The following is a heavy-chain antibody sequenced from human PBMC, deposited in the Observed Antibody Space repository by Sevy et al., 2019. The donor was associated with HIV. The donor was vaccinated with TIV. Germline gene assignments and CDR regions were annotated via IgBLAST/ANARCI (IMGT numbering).Heavy chain of an antibody. CDR3: AREALYYYDSERHYDDAFDM. CDR2: IKQDGSDK. V-gene: IGHV3-7*01. Sequence: GESLKISCAASGFTFSSHYMSWVRQAPGKGLEWVANIKQDGSDKFYVESMKGRFTISRDNAKNSLYLQLSSLRAEDTAMYFCAREALYYYDSERHYDDAFDMWGPGTMVTVSS. D-gene: IGHD3-22*01. J-gene: IGHJ3*02. CDR1: GFTFSSHY.